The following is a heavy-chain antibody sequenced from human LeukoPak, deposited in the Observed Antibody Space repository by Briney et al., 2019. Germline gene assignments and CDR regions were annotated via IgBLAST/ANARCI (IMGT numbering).Heavy chain of an antibody. CDR3: ARDGVVGATGAFDI. J-gene: IGHJ3*02. Sequence: SQTLSLTCAVSGGSISSGGYSWSWIRQPPGKGLEWIGYIYHSGSTYYNPSLKSRVTISVDRSKNQFSLKLSSVTAADTAVYYCARDGVVGATGAFDIWGQGTMVTVSS. D-gene: IGHD1-26*01. CDR2: IYHSGST. V-gene: IGHV4-30-2*01. CDR1: GGSISSGGYS.